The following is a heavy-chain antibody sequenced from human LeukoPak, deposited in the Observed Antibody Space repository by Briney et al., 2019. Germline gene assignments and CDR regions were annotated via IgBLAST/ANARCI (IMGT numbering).Heavy chain of an antibody. D-gene: IGHD6-13*01. V-gene: IGHV4-4*07. CDR1: GGSISSYY. Sequence: TSETLSLTCTVSGGSISSYYWSWIRQPAGKGLEWIGRIYTSGSTNYNPSLKSRVTMSVDTSKNQFSLTLSSVTAADTAVYYCARDPRSSWYDYWGQGTLVTVSS. CDR3: ARDPRSSWYDY. J-gene: IGHJ4*02. CDR2: IYTSGST.